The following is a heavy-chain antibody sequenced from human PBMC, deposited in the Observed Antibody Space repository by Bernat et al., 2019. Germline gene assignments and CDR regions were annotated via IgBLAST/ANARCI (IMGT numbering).Heavy chain of an antibody. CDR2: ISGGSGST. V-gene: IGHV4-34*10. CDR3: AKSNYYFDS. J-gene: IGHJ4*02. Sequence: QVQLQESGPGLVKPSETLSLTCAVSGGSFSGYYWGWIRQPPGKGLEWIGYISGGSGSTDYNPSLKSRVSISRDTSKNQFSLTLTSVTAADTALYYCAKSNYYFDSWGQGVLVTVSS. D-gene: IGHD1-1*01. CDR1: GGSFSGYY.